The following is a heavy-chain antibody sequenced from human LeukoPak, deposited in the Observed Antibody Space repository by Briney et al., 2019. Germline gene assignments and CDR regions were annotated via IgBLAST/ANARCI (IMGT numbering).Heavy chain of an antibody. CDR1: GDSVSSNSAA. J-gene: IGHJ3*02. CDR2: TYYRSKWYN. CDR3: ASGSGSYHGGLDAFDI. Sequence: SQTLSLTCAISGDSVSSNSAAWNWIRQSPSRGLEWLGRTYYRSKWYNDYAVSVKSRITINPDTSKNQFSLQLNSVTPEDTAVYYCASGSGSYHGGLDAFDIWGQGTMVTVSS. D-gene: IGHD3-10*01. V-gene: IGHV6-1*01.